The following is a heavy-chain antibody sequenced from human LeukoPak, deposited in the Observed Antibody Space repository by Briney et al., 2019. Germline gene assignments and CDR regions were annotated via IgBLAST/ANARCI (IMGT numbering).Heavy chain of an antibody. D-gene: IGHD1-26*01. CDR2: INWNGDNT. CDR1: GFTFDDYA. Sequence: GSLRLSCAASGFTFDDYAMSWVRQAPGKGLEWVSGINWNGDNTGSADSVKGRFTISRDNAKNSLYLEMNSLRAEDTALYYCAATYSGNWEFDYWGQGTLVTVSS. CDR3: AATYSGNWEFDY. V-gene: IGHV3-20*04. J-gene: IGHJ4*02.